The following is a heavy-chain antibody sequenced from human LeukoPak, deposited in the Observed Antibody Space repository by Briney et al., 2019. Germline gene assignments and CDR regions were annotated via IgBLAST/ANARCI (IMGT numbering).Heavy chain of an antibody. V-gene: IGHV4-4*09. CDR2: IYTSGTT. D-gene: IGHD2-2*01. CDR3: ARQKCTSASCLTKNAFDV. J-gene: IGHJ3*01. Sequence: SETLSLTCTVSGSISSYYWSWIRQPPGKGLEWIGYIYTSGTTNYNPSLKSRVTISVDTSKNQYSLDLSSVTAADSAVYYCARQKCTSASCLTKNAFDVWGQGTMVTVSS. CDR1: GSISSYY.